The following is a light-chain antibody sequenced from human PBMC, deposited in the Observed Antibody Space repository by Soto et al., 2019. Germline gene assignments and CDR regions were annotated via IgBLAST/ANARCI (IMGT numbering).Light chain of an antibody. CDR2: GTS. V-gene: IGKV3-20*01. CDR3: QQYGSSPVT. J-gene: IGKJ5*01. CDR1: QSISSDY. Sequence: EIVLTRSPGTLSLSPGERATLSCRASQSISSDYLAWYQQSPGQAPRLLIYGTSNRATGIPDRFSGSGSGTHFTLIISRLEPEDFAVFYCQQYGSSPVTFGQGTRLENK.